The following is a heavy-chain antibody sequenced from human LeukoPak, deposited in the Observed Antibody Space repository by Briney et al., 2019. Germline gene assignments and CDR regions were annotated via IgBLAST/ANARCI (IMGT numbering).Heavy chain of an antibody. CDR3: ARLGPLRSTIGETADVGGY. J-gene: IGHJ4*02. CDR1: GGSFSGYY. V-gene: IGHV4-34*01. Sequence: PSETLSLTCAVYGGSFSGYYWSWIRQPPGKGLEWIGEINHSGSTNYNPSLKSRVTISVDTSKNQFPLKLSSVTAADTAVYYCARLGPLRSTIGETADVGGYWGQGTLVTVSS. CDR2: INHSGST. D-gene: IGHD5/OR15-5a*01.